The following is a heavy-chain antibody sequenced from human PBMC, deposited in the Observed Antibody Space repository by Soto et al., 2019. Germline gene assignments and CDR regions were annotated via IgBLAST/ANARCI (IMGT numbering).Heavy chain of an antibody. D-gene: IGHD2-21*01. V-gene: IGHV4-59*01. CDR2: IYYSGST. Sequence: QVQLPESGPGLVKPSETLSLTCTVSGGSISSYYWSWIRQPPGKGLECIGYIYYSGSTNYNPSLKRRVTISLDTSKNQFSLKLSSVTAADTAVYYCARLWGGAFDFWGQGTMVTVSS. J-gene: IGHJ3*01. CDR1: GGSISSYY. CDR3: ARLWGGAFDF.